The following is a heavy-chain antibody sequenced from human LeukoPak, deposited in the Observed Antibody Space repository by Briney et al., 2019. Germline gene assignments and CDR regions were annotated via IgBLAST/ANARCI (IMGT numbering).Heavy chain of an antibody. CDR3: AKLPLYYKGYDSDDS. D-gene: IGHD3-16*01. V-gene: IGHV3-23*01. CDR2: LSGDGGST. J-gene: IGHJ4*02. Sequence: PGGSLRLSCAASGFTFSSFAMNWVRQAPGKGLEWVSTLSGDGGSTYYADSVKGRFTVSRDNSKNTLYLHMDSLRAEDTAVYYCAKLPLYYKGYDSDDSWGQGTLVTVSS. CDR1: GFTFSSFA.